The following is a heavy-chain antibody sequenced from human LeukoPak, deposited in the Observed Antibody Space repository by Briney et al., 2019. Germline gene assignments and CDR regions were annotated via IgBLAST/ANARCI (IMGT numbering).Heavy chain of an antibody. Sequence: PGRSLRLSCAASGFTFDDYAMHWVRQAPGKGLEWVSGISWNSGSIGYADSVKGRFTISRDNAKNSLYLQMNSLRAEDTALYYCAKDMSEVLLWFGEFSGFDYWGQGTLVTVSS. V-gene: IGHV3-9*01. CDR3: AKDMSEVLLWFGEFSGFDY. CDR2: ISWNSGSI. CDR1: GFTFDDYA. J-gene: IGHJ4*02. D-gene: IGHD3-10*01.